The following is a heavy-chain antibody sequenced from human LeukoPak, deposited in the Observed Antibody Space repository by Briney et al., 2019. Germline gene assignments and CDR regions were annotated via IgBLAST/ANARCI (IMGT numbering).Heavy chain of an antibody. CDR1: GYSFTSYW. V-gene: IGHV5-51*01. J-gene: IGHJ4*02. CDR3: ARSIAAAAPGVDY. CDR2: MYPGDSDT. D-gene: IGHD6-13*01. Sequence: GESLKISCKGSGYSFTSYWIAWVRQMPGKGLECMGIMYPGDSDTRYSPSFQDQVTISADKSISTAYLQSSSLKASDTAMYYCARSIAAAAPGVDYCGQGTPVTVSS.